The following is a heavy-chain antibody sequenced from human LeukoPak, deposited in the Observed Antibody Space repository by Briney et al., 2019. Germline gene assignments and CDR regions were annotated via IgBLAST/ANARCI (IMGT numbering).Heavy chain of an antibody. CDR1: GGSFSGYY. J-gene: IGHJ3*02. D-gene: IGHD3-10*01. CDR2: IYTSGST. CDR3: ARSTGRGFLFAFDI. Sequence: PSETLSLTCAVYGGSFSGYYWSWIRQPAGKGLEWIGRIYTSGSTNYNPSLKSRVTMSVDTSKNQFSLKLSSVTAADTAVYYCARSTGRGFLFAFDIWGQGTMVTVSS. V-gene: IGHV4-59*10.